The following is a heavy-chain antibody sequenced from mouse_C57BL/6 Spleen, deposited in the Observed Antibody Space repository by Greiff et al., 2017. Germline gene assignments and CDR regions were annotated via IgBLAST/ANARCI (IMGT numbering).Heavy chain of an antibody. CDR3: ARMVSYYSNYVWFAY. J-gene: IGHJ3*01. V-gene: IGHV1-61*01. Sequence: QVQLQQPGAELVRPGSSVKLSCKASGYTFTSYWMDWVKQRPGQGLEWIGNIYPSDSETHYNQKFKDKATLTVDKSSSTAYMQLSSLTSEDSAVYYCARMVSYYSNYVWFAYWGQGTLVTVSA. D-gene: IGHD2-5*01. CDR1: GYTFTSYW. CDR2: IYPSDSET.